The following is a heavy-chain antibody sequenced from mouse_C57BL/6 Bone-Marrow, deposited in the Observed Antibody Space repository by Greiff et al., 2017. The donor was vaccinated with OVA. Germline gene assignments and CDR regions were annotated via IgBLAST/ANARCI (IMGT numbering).Heavy chain of an antibody. D-gene: IGHD2-10*01. CDR2: ISDGGSYT. Sequence: EVQGVESGAGLVKPGGSLKLSCAASGFTFSSYAMSWVRQTPEKRLEWVATISDGGSYTYYTDNVKGRFTISRDNAKNNLYLQMSHLTTEDTAMYYCARYPYYGNYEGFAYWGQGTLVTVSA. CDR1: GFTFSSYA. V-gene: IGHV5-4*01. CDR3: ARYPYYGNYEGFAY. J-gene: IGHJ3*01.